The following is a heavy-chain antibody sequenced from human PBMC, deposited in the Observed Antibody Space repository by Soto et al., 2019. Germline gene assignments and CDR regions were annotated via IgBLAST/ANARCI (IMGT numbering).Heavy chain of an antibody. CDR3: ARYSYGYIWFDP. CDR2: IIPIFGTA. D-gene: IGHD5-18*01. J-gene: IGHJ5*02. V-gene: IGHV1-69*13. Sequence: VKVSCKASGGTFSSYAISWVRQAPGQGLEWMGGIIPIFGTANYAQKFQGRVTITADESTSTAYMELSSLRSEDTAVYYCARYSYGYIWFDPWGQGTLVTVSS. CDR1: GGTFSSYA.